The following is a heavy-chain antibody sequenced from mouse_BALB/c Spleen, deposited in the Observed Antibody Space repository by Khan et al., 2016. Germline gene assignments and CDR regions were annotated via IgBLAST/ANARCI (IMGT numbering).Heavy chain of an antibody. J-gene: IGHJ2*01. CDR1: GFDFSRYW. V-gene: IGHV4-1*02. Sequence: EVKLLESGGGLVQPGGSLKLSCAASGFDFSRYWMNWVRQAPGKGLEWIGEINPDSSTINYAPSLKDKFIISRDNAKNTLYLQMSKVRSEDTALYYCARLHDYGCAGYWGQGTTLTFSS. CDR2: INPDSSTI. CDR3: ARLHDYGCAGY. D-gene: IGHD1-2*01.